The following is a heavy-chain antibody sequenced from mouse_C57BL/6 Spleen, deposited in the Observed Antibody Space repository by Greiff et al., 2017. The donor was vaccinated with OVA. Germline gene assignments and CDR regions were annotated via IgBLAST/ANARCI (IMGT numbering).Heavy chain of an antibody. CDR3: ARWYYGTTGFAY. CDR1: GYTFTSYW. V-gene: IGHV1-50*01. Sequence: QVQLQQPGAELVKPGASVKLSCKASGYTFTSYWMQWVKQRPGQGLEWIGEIDPSDSYTNYNQKFKGKATLTVDTSSSTAYMQLSSLTSEDSAVYYCARWYYGTTGFAYWGQGTLVTVSA. CDR2: IDPSDSYT. D-gene: IGHD1-1*01. J-gene: IGHJ3*01.